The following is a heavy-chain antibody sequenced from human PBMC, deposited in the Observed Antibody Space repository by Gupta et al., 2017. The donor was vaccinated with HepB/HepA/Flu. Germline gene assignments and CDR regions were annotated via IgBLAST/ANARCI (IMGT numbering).Heavy chain of an antibody. V-gene: IGHV1-8*01. Sequence: QVQLVQSGAEVKKPGASVKVSCKASGYTFTSSDINWVRQATGQGLEWMGWMNPNSGNTGYAQKFQGRVTMTRNTSISTAYMELSSLRSEDTAVYYCARGDHVVATISEYGMDVWGQGTTVTVSS. CDR3: ARGDHVVATISEYGMDV. D-gene: IGHD5-12*01. J-gene: IGHJ6*02. CDR1: GYTFTSSD. CDR2: MNPNSGNT.